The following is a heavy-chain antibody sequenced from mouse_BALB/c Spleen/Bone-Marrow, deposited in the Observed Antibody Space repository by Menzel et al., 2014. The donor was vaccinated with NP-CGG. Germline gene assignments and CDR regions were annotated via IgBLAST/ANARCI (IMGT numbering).Heavy chain of an antibody. Sequence: EVQLQQSGPSLVKPSQTLSLPCSVTGDSITSGYWNWIRKFPGNKLEYMGYISYSGSTYYNPSLKSRISITRDTSKNQYYLQLNSVITEDTATYYCARGTGTWFAYWGQGTLVTVSA. CDR3: ARGTGTWFAY. CDR1: GDSITSGY. V-gene: IGHV3-8*02. D-gene: IGHD4-1*01. J-gene: IGHJ3*01. CDR2: ISYSGST.